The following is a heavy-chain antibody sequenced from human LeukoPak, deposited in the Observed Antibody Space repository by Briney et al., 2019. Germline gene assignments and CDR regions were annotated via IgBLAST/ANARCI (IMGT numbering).Heavy chain of an antibody. CDR1: GGSISSYY. Sequence: SETLSLTCTVSGGSISSYYWSWIRQPPGKGLEWIGYIYYSGSANYNPSLKSRVTISVDTSKNQFSLKLSSVTAADTAVYYCARGVSYYDSSGYYNEYFQHWGQGTLVTVSS. V-gene: IGHV4-59*08. CDR2: IYYSGSA. J-gene: IGHJ1*01. D-gene: IGHD3-22*01. CDR3: ARGVSYYDSSGYYNEYFQH.